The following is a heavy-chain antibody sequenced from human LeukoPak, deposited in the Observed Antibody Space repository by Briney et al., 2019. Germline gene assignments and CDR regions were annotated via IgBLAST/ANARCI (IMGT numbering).Heavy chain of an antibody. CDR1: GGSFSEYY. Sequence: PSETLSLTCGVFGGSFSEYYWTWIRQSPGKGLEWIGEINHGGTTNYNPSLESRVTISVDTSKNQFSLKLSSVTAADTAVYYCARQAKYNWNRGIFDYWGQGTLVTVSS. J-gene: IGHJ4*02. V-gene: IGHV4-34*01. CDR2: INHGGTT. D-gene: IGHD1-20*01. CDR3: ARQAKYNWNRGIFDY.